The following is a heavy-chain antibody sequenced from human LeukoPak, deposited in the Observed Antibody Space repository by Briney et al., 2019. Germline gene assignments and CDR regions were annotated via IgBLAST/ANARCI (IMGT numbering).Heavy chain of an antibody. J-gene: IGHJ5*02. CDR2: IDKKDKGYATAT. D-gene: IGHD1-26*01. V-gene: IGHV3-73*01. CDR3: TRDSGTYNWFDP. Sequence: GGSLRLSCAASGFTFSGSAIHWVGQSSGKGLEWVGQIDKKDKGYATATAYAASVNGRFTISRDDSINTAYLQMKSLKTEDTALYYCTRDSGTYNWFDPWGQGTLVTVSS. CDR1: GFTFSGSA.